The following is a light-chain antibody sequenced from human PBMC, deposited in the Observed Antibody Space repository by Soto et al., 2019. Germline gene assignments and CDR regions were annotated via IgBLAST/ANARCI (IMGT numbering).Light chain of an antibody. CDR1: QDIQTY. CDR2: GTF. CDR3: QHLNKYPPFT. Sequence: IQLTQSPSSLYASVGDRASITCRASQDIQTYLAWYQQKRGEAPKLLISGTFTLQSGVPSRFNGSGSGTDFTLTIIRLQPEDFATYYCQHLNKYPPFTFGPGTKVDLE. V-gene: IGKV1-9*01. J-gene: IGKJ3*01.